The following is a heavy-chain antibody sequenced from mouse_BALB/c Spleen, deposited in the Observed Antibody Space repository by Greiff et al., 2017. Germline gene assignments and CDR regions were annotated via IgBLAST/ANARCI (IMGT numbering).Heavy chain of an antibody. CDR2: ISSGGST. CDR3: ARGEGYDGDY. V-gene: IGHV5-6-5*01. CDR1: GFTFSSYA. J-gene: IGHJ4*01. Sequence: VQLKESGGGLVKPGGSLKLSCAASGFTFSSYAMSWVRQTPEKRLEWVASISSGGSTYYPASVKGRFTISRDNARNILYLQMSSLRSEDTAMYCCARGEGYDGDYWGQGTSVTVSS. D-gene: IGHD2-2*01.